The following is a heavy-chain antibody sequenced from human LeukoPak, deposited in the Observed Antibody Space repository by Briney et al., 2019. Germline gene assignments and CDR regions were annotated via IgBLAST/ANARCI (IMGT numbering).Heavy chain of an antibody. J-gene: IGHJ2*01. CDR2: IYYSGST. V-gene: IGHV4-59*08. CDR3: ARLTRNWYFDL. CDR1: GGSISSYY. Sequence: PSETLSLTCTVSGGSISSYYWSWIRQPPGKGLEWIGYIYYSGSTNYNPSLKSRVTISVDTSKNQFSLKLSSVTAADTAEYYCARLTRNWYFDLWGRGTLVTVSS.